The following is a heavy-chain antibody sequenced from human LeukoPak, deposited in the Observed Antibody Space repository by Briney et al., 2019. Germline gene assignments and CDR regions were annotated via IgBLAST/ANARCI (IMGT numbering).Heavy chain of an antibody. Sequence: SETLSLTCTVSGGSISSYYWSWIRQPAGKGLEWIGRIYTSGSTNYDPSLKSRVTISVDTSKNQFSLKLTSVTAADTAVYYCARHVGIHLWSLYFDYWGQGSLVTVSS. CDR1: GGSISSYY. D-gene: IGHD5-18*01. J-gene: IGHJ4*02. CDR3: ARHVGIHLWSLYFDY. V-gene: IGHV4-4*07. CDR2: IYTSGST.